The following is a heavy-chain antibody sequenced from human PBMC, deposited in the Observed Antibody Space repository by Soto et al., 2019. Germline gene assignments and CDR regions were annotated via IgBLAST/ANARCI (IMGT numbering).Heavy chain of an antibody. CDR2: MNPNTGNS. D-gene: IGHD1-1*01. CDR1: GYTFTSYD. J-gene: IGHJ4*02. CDR3: ARRAETNGWNGFGADKYYFDF. Sequence: QVQLVQSGAEVRKPGASVKVSCEASGYTFTSYDIYWVRQATGQGLEWMGWMNPNTGNSGYAQKFQGRVTMTSDTTIRTAHKERSRLRCEGTAVYYCARRAETNGWNGFGADKYYFDFWGQGTLVTVSS. V-gene: IGHV1-8*01.